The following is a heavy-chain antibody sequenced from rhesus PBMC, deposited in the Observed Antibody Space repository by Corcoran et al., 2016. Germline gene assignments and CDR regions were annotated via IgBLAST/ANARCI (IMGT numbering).Heavy chain of an antibody. CDR3: ARQGIFDY. D-gene: IGHD5-42*01. CDR2: INGNSGST. J-gene: IGHJ4*01. Sequence: QVQLQESGPGLVKPSETLSLTCAVSGGSFSSYWWSWIRQPPGKGLEWIGEINGNSGSTNYNPSLKSLVTISKDATKNQFSLKLSSVTAADTAVYYCARQGIFDYWGQGVLVTVSS. CDR1: GGSFSSYW. V-gene: IGHV4-80*01.